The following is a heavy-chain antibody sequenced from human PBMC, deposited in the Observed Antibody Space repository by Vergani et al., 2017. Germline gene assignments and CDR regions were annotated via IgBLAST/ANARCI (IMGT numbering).Heavy chain of an antibody. V-gene: IGHV1-46*01. Sequence: QVQLVQSGAEVKKPGASVKVSCKASGYTFTSSYMYWVRQVPGQGLEWMGISNPSGGSTSYAQKFQGRVTMTRDTSTRTGYMELGSLRSEDTAVDYCAGVGGSSLFDYWGQGTRVTVS. J-gene: IGHJ4*02. CDR2: SNPSGGST. CDR1: GYTFTSSY. D-gene: IGHD1-26*01. CDR3: AGVGGSSLFDY.